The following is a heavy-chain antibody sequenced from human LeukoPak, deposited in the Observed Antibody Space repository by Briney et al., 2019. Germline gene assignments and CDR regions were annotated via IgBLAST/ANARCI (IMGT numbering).Heavy chain of an antibody. V-gene: IGHV4-39*01. CDR3: ARHERDYGDFDY. CDR2: MYYSGST. J-gene: IGHJ4*01. D-gene: IGHD4/OR15-4a*01. Sequence: PSETLSLACTVSGGSIISSSYYWGWIRQPPGKGLEWIGSMYYSGSTYYNLSLKSRVTISVDTSKNQFSLRLSSVTAADTAVYYCARHERDYGDFDYWGHGTLVTVSS. CDR1: GGSIISSSYY.